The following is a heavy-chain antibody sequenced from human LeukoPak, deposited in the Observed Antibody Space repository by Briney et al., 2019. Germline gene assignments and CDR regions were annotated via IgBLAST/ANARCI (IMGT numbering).Heavy chain of an antibody. CDR2: ISGSGGGT. Sequence: GGTLRLSCAASGFTFNNYGISWVRQAPGKGLEWVSGISGSGGGTYYADSVKGRFTISRDNAKNSLYLQMNSLRAEDTAVYYCARDSQGYSSSWYGFDPWGQGTLVTVSS. V-gene: IGHV3-23*01. J-gene: IGHJ5*02. D-gene: IGHD6-13*01. CDR3: ARDSQGYSSSWYGFDP. CDR1: GFTFNNYG.